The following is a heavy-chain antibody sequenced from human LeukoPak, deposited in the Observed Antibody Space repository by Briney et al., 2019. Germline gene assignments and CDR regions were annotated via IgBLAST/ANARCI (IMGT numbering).Heavy chain of an antibody. Sequence: SVKVSCKASGYTFTSYYMHWVRQAPGQGLEWMGGIIPIFGTANYAQKFQGRVTITADESTSTAYMELSSLRSEDTAVYYCARGGWANWFDPWGQGTLVTVSS. V-gene: IGHV1-69*13. D-gene: IGHD1-26*01. J-gene: IGHJ5*02. CDR3: ARGGWANWFDP. CDR1: GYTFTSYY. CDR2: IIPIFGTA.